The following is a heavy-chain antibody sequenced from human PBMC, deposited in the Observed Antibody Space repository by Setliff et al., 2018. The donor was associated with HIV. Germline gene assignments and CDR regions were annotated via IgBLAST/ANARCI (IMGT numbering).Heavy chain of an antibody. V-gene: IGHV3-7*01. D-gene: IGHD3-9*01. CDR2: MKYDGTEI. CDR1: GFSFRTYW. CDR3: VREGEYFDTIGHYLVRRFFDL. J-gene: IGHJ3*01. Sequence: GESLKISCAASGFSFRTYWMSWVRQAPGKGLEWVANMKYDGTEIYYVDAVKGRFTISRDNAKKSVFLHMNGLRGEDTAVYYCVREGEYFDTIGHYLVRRFFDLWGQGTMVTVSS.